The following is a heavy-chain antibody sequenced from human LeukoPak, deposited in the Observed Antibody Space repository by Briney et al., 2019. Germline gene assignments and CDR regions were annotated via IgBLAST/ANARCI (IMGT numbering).Heavy chain of an antibody. CDR3: ARVGTAMVNNAFDI. J-gene: IGHJ3*02. CDR2: IKQDGSEK. V-gene: IGHV3-7*01. Sequence: PGGSLRLSCAASGFTFSSYWMYWVRQAPGKGLEWVANIKQDGSEKYYVDSVKGRFTISRDNAKNSLYLQMNSLRAEDTAVYYCARVGTAMVNNAFDIWGQGTMVTVSS. CDR1: GFTFSSYW. D-gene: IGHD5-18*01.